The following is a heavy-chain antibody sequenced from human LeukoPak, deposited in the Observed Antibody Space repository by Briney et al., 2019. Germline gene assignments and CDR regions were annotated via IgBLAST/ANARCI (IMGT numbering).Heavy chain of an antibody. Sequence: ASVKVSCEASGGTFSSYAISWVRQAPGQGLEWMGGIIPIFGTANYAQKFQGRVTITTDESTSTAYMELSSLRSEDTAVYCCAREDYYDSSGYSDYWGQGTLVTVSS. V-gene: IGHV1-69*05. CDR2: IIPIFGTA. J-gene: IGHJ4*02. CDR3: AREDYYDSSGYSDY. CDR1: GGTFSSYA. D-gene: IGHD3-22*01.